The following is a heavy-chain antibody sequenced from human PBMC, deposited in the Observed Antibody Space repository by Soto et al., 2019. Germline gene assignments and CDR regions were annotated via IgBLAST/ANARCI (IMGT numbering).Heavy chain of an antibody. V-gene: IGHV4-39*01. Sequence: PSETLSLTCTVSGGSISSSSSYWGWIRQPPGKGLEWIGTIYSGSTYYNPSLKSRVTISVDTSKNQFSLKLSSVAAADTAIYFCATTRGIAVGGSFDYWGQGTLGTVSS. J-gene: IGHJ4*02. CDR1: GGSISSSSSY. D-gene: IGHD6-13*01. CDR3: ATTRGIAVGGSFDY. CDR2: IYSGST.